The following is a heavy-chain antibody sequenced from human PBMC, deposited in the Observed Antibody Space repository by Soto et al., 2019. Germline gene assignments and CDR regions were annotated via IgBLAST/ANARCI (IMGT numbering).Heavy chain of an antibody. CDR1: GGSISSSSYY. D-gene: IGHD2-21*02. Sequence: PSETLSITCTVSGGSISSSSYYWGWIRQPPGKGLEWIGSIYYSGSTYYNPSLKSRVTISVDTSKNQFSLKLSSVTAADTAVYYCARVRFVVVTVTHPHYYNYCGMDVWGQGTRVTVSS. CDR2: IYYSGST. V-gene: IGHV4-39*07. CDR3: ARVRFVVVTVTHPHYYNYCGMDV. J-gene: IGHJ6*02.